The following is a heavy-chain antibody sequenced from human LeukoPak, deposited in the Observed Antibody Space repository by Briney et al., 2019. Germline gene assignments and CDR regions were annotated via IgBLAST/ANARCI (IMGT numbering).Heavy chain of an antibody. V-gene: IGHV1-69*13. CDR1: GGTFSSYA. J-gene: IGHJ5*02. D-gene: IGHD3-10*01. CDR3: ARAAMVRVPPPNNWFDP. Sequence: SVKVSCKASGGTFSSYAISWVRQAPGQGLEWMGGIIPIFGTANYAQKFQGRVTITADESTSTAYMELSSLRSEDTAVYYCARAAMVRVPPPNNWFDPWGQGTLVTVSS. CDR2: IIPIFGTA.